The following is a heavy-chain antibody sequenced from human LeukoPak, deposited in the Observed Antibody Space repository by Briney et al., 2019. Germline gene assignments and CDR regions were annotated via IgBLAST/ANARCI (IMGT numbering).Heavy chain of an antibody. J-gene: IGHJ5*02. CDR3: ARRDWGSRFDP. Sequence: PSEALSLTCTVSGGSISSYSWSWIRQPPGKGLEWIGYINFSGSTTFNRALKSRVIISVDSSKNQFSLKLSSVTAADTAVYYCARRDWGSRFDPWGQGTLVTVSS. V-gene: IGHV4-59*08. D-gene: IGHD7-27*01. CDR2: INFSGST. CDR1: GGSISSYS.